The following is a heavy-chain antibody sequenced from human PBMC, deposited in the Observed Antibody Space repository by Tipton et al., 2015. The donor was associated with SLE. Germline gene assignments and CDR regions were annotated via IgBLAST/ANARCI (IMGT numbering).Heavy chain of an antibody. J-gene: IGHJ4*02. D-gene: IGHD5-18*01. CDR3: ARDLSGYSYGSYFDY. V-gene: IGHV3-7*01. CDR2: IKQDGSEK. CDR1: GFTVRNNY. Sequence: SLRLSCAASGFTVRNNYMTWVRQAPGKGLEWVANIKQDGSEKYYVDSVKGRFTISRDNAKNSLYLQMNSLRAEDTVVYYCARDLSGYSYGSYFDYWGQGTLVTV.